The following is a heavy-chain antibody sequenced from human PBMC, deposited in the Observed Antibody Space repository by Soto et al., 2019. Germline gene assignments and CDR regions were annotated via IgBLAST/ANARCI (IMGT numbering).Heavy chain of an antibody. CDR2: ISYDGSNK. D-gene: IGHD2-2*01. V-gene: IGHV3-30*18. J-gene: IGHJ6*02. CDR3: AKDLEEIVVVPAAGLAHYYSYATHV. Sequence: GRSLRLCCAASGFTCSSYGMHWVRQAPGKGLEWVAVISYDGSNKYYADSVKGRFTISRGNSKNTLYLQMNSLRAEDTAVYYCAKDLEEIVVVPAAGLAHYYSYATHVSCPATTLTLSS. CDR1: GFTCSSYG.